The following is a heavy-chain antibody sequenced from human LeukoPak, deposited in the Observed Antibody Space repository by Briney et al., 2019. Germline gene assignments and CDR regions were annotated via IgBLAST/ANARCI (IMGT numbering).Heavy chain of an antibody. CDR1: GYSFTSYG. V-gene: IGHV1-18*01. CDR3: ARDRYCTITKCSNWFDP. Sequence: ASVKVSCKASGYSFTSYGISWVRRAPGQGLEWMGWISAYNGNTNYAQKLQGRVTMTIETSTSTAYMEVRSLRSDDTAVYYCARDRYCTITKCSNWFDPWGQGTLVTVSS. D-gene: IGHD2-2*01. J-gene: IGHJ5*02. CDR2: ISAYNGNT.